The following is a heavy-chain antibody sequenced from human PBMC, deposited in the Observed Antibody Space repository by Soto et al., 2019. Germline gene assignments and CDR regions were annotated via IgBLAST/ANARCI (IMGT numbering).Heavy chain of an antibody. D-gene: IGHD4-17*01. CDR2: AHHSGNT. V-gene: IGHV4-59*01. CDR3: ARAVLDYGQIGGYFDL. Sequence: SETLSLTCTVSSSSSSGYFWSWIRQPPGKGLEWIGSAHHSGNTNYNPSLQSRVAISLDTSRNLLSLKMTSVTAADTALYYCARAVLDYGQIGGYFDLWARGTLVTVSS. J-gene: IGHJ2*01. CDR1: SSSSSGYF.